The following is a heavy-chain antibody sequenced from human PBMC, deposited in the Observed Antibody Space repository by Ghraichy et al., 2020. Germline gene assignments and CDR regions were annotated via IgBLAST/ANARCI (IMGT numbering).Heavy chain of an antibody. D-gene: IGHD3-22*01. CDR3: ARSGDYYDSSGYWDY. J-gene: IGHJ4*02. CDR2: IYHSGST. V-gene: IGHV4-38-2*02. Sequence: SETLSLTCTVSGYSISSGYYWGWIRQPPGKGLEWIGSIYHSGSTYYNPSLKSRVTISVDTSKNQFSLKLSSVTAADTAVYYCARSGDYYDSSGYWDYWGQGTLVTVSS. CDR1: GYSISSGYY.